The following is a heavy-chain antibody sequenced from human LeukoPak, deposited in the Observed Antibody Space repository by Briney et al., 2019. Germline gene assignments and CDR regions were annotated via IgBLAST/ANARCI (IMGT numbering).Heavy chain of an antibody. CDR3: VRDPPDY. Sequence: SETLSLTCAVSGYSISSGAYWGRIRQPPGKGLQWIGCIYHDGSTYYNPSLQSRVTISVDTSKNQFSLKLTSVTATDTAVYYCVRDPPDYWGQGTLVTVSS. J-gene: IGHJ4*02. CDR2: IYHDGST. V-gene: IGHV4-38-2*02. CDR1: GYSISSGAY.